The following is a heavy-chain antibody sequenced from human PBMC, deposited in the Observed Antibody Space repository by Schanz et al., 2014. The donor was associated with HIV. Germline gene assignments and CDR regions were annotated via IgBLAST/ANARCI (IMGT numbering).Heavy chain of an antibody. J-gene: IGHJ4*02. D-gene: IGHD3-16*01. V-gene: IGHV3-15*01. CDR2: VKSKIDGGTT. CDR3: TTDSEPYVY. Sequence: EVQLLEFGGCLVRPGESLRLSCLASGFTFNNYAMSWVRQAPGKGLEWVGRVKSKIDGGTTDYAAPVKGRFIISRDDSKNTMYLQMNRLKAEDTALYYCTTDSEPYVYWGQGTLVTVSS. CDR1: GFTFNNYA.